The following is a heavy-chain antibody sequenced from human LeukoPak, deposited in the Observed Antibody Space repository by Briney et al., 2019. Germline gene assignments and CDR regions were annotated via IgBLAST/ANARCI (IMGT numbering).Heavy chain of an antibody. CDR1: GFTFSSYE. Sequence: GGSLRLSCAASGFTFSSYEMNWVRQAPGKGLEWVAYISGDGDTIFYTDSVKGRFTISRDNAENSLFLQMNSLRAGDSAIYYCARGWFDNWGQGTLVTVSS. J-gene: IGHJ4*02. CDR2: ISGDGDTI. CDR3: ARGWFDN. V-gene: IGHV3-48*03.